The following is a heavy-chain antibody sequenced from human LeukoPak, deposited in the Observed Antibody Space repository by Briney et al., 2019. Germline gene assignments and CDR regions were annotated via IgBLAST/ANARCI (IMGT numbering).Heavy chain of an antibody. D-gene: IGHD3-10*01. CDR2: ISSSSTYI. J-gene: IGHJ5*02. Sequence: PGGSLRLSCAASGFTFSSYSMNWVRQAPGKGLEWVSSISSSSTYIYYADSLKGLFTISRDNAKNSLYLQMNSLRAEDTAFYYCARDLGGGWFDPWGQGTLVTVSS. CDR1: GFTFSSYS. V-gene: IGHV3-21*01. CDR3: ARDLGGGWFDP.